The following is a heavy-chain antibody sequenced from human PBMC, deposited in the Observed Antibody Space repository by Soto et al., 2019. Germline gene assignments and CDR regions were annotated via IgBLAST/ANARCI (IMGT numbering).Heavy chain of an antibody. CDR1: GFTFSSYW. V-gene: IGHV3-74*01. J-gene: IGHJ5*02. CDR3: ARSLNSGSTFVP. Sequence: EVQLVESGGGLVQPGGSLRLSCAASGFTFSSYWMHWVRQAPGKGLVWVSRINSDGSTTTYADSVKGRFTISRDNAKNTLYLQMNSLRAEDAAVYYCARSLNSGSTFVPWGQGTLVTVSS. D-gene: IGHD6-6*01. CDR2: INSDGSTT.